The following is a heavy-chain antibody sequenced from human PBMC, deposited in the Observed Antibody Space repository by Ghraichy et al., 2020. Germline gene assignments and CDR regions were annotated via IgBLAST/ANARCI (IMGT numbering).Heavy chain of an antibody. CDR3: AREVEQALFDY. CDR2: IYYSGST. J-gene: IGHJ4*02. CDR1: GGSISSGGYY. V-gene: IGHV4-31*03. D-gene: IGHD1/OR15-1a*01. Sequence: SETLSLTCTVSGGSISSGGYYWSWIRQHPGKGLEWIGYIYYSGSTYYNPSLKSRVTISVDTSKNQFSLKLSSVTAADTAVYYCAREVEQALFDYWGQGTLVTVSS.